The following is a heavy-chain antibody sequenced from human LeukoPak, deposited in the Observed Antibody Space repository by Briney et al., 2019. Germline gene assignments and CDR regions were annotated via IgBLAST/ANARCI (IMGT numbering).Heavy chain of an antibody. CDR2: ISYDGSNK. J-gene: IGHJ4*02. V-gene: IGHV3-30-3*01. Sequence: GGSLRLSCAASGFTFSSYAMHWVRQAPGKGLEWVAVISYDGSNKYYADSVKGRFTISRDNSKNTLYLQMNSLRAEDTAVYYCARDEGDSSSTRFDCWGQGTLVTVSS. CDR3: ARDEGDSSSTRFDC. CDR1: GFTFSSYA. D-gene: IGHD3-22*01.